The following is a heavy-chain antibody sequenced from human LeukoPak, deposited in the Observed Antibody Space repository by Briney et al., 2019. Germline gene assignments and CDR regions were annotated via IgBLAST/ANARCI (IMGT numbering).Heavy chain of an antibody. V-gene: IGHV3-21*01. J-gene: IGHJ4*02. D-gene: IGHD3-10*01. Sequence: GGSLRLSCAASGFTFSSYSMNRVRQAPGKRLEWVSSISSSSSYIYYADSVKGRFTISRDNAKNSLYLQKNSLRAEDTAVYYCASTSGYYYASGSLGYWGQGTLVTVSP. CDR2: ISSSSSYI. CDR3: ASTSGYYYASGSLGY. CDR1: GFTFSSYS.